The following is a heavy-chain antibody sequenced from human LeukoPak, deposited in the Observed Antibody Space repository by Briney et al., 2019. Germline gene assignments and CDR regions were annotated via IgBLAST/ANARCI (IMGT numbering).Heavy chain of an antibody. CDR3: AKDRDWNYYYYYYMDV. CDR2: ISGSGGST. Sequence: GGSLRLSCAASGFTFSSYAMSWVRQAPGKGLEWVSAISGSGGSTYYADSVKGRFTISRDNSKNTLYLQMNSLRAEDTAVYYCAKDRDWNYYYYYYMDVWGKGTTVTVSS. CDR1: GFTFSSYA. V-gene: IGHV3-23*01. J-gene: IGHJ6*03. D-gene: IGHD1-1*01.